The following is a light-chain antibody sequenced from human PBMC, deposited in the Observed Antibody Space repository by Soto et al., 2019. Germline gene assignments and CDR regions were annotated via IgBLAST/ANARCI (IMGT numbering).Light chain of an antibody. CDR2: EVS. CDR3: SSYTSSRTLV. Sequence: QSVLTQPASVSGSPGQSITISCTGTSSDVGGYNYVSWYQQHPGKAPKLMIYEVSYRPSGVSNRFSGSKSGNTASLTISGLQDEDEADYHCSSYTSSRTLVFGGGTKLTVL. V-gene: IGLV2-14*01. CDR1: SSDVGGYNY. J-gene: IGLJ2*01.